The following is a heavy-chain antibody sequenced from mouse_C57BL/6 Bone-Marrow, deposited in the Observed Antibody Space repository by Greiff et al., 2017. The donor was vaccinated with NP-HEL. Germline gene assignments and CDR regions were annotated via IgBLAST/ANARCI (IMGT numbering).Heavy chain of an antibody. CDR2: IYPRSGNT. D-gene: IGHD1-1*01. J-gene: IGHJ3*01. CDR1: GYTFTSYG. CDR3: ARDGRAFAY. V-gene: IGHV1-81*01. Sequence: LQESGAELARPGASVKLSCKASGYTFTSYGISWVKQRTGQGLEWIGEIYPRSGNTYYNEKFKGKATLTADKSSSTAYMELRSLTSEDSAVYFCARDGRAFAYWGQGTLVTVSA.